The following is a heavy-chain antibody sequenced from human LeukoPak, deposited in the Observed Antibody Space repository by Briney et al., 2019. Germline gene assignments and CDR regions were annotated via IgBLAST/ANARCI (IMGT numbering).Heavy chain of an antibody. D-gene: IGHD4-17*01. V-gene: IGHV3-23*01. CDR1: GFTFSSYA. CDR3: XXXXETTVTTLNY. CDR2: ISGSEDST. Sequence: GGSLRLSCAASGFTFSSYAMHWVRQAPGKGLEWVSAISGSEDSTYYADSVKGRFTISRDNSKHTLYLQMNSLRAEDTAVYYSXXXXETTVTTLNYWGQGTLVTVSS. J-gene: IGHJ4*02.